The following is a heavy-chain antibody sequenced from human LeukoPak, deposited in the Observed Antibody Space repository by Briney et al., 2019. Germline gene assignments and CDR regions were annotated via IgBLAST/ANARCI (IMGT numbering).Heavy chain of an antibody. D-gene: IGHD2/OR15-2a*01. Sequence: GSLRLSCAASGFTFSSYAMSWVRQPPGKGLEWIGEISHSGSTGYNSSLKSRVTISVDKSKNQFSLKLSSVTAADTAVYYCARNMVGETTFDYWGQGTLVTVSS. CDR1: GFTFSSYAM. J-gene: IGHJ4*02. CDR2: ISHSGST. V-gene: IGHV4-4*02. CDR3: ARNMVGETTFDY.